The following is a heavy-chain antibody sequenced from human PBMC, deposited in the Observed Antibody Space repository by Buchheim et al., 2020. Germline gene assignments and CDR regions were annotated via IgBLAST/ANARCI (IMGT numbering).Heavy chain of an antibody. CDR2: INQGGSDK. Sequence: EVQLVEAGGGLVQPGGSLRLSCAASGFTFSVYWMSWVRQAPGKGPEWVANINQGGSDKYYGYSVKGRFTISRDNAKNSLYLQMSSLRAEDTAVYYCATLSPQRDYWGQGTL. V-gene: IGHV3-7*01. CDR1: GFTFSVYW. CDR3: ATLSPQRDY. J-gene: IGHJ4*02.